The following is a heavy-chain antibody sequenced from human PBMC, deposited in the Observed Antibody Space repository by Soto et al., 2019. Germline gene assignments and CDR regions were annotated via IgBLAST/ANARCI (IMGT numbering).Heavy chain of an antibody. D-gene: IGHD2-2*01. Sequence: GGSLRFSCSASGFTFTNYAIHWIRQIPGKGLEYVSAISSNGGSTYYADSVEGRFTISRDNSKNTVFLQMSRLRTEDTAVYYCVARYCSTTTCYQVDYWGQGTLVTVSS. J-gene: IGHJ4*02. V-gene: IGHV3-64D*06. CDR2: ISSNGGST. CDR3: VARYCSTTTCYQVDY. CDR1: GFTFTNYA.